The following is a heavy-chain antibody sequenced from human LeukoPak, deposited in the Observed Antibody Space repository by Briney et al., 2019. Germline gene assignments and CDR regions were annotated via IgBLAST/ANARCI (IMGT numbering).Heavy chain of an antibody. V-gene: IGHV3-74*01. D-gene: IGHD3-22*01. CDR3: AMGPYYYDSSGYYY. CDR1: GCTFTSYW. J-gene: IGHJ4*02. Sequence: GGSVRLSCVASGCTFTSYWMHWVRQAPGKGLVWVSRINSDGSSTSYADSVKGRFTISRDNAKNTLYLQMNSLRAEDTAVYYCAMGPYYYDSSGYYYWGQGTLVTVSS. CDR2: INSDGSST.